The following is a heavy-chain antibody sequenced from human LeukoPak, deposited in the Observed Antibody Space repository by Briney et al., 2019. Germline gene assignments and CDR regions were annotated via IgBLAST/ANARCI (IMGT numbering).Heavy chain of an antibody. V-gene: IGHV3-49*04. J-gene: IGHJ4*02. Sequence: QSGGSLRLSCTASGFSFGDYAMSWVRQAPGKGLEWIGFIRSKAYGGATQYAASVKGRFTISRDDSKYIAYLQMNSLKTEDTAVYFCTRDYYYDTSGYRYWGQGTLVTVSS. CDR2: IRSKAYGGAT. CDR1: GFSFGDYA. D-gene: IGHD3-22*01. CDR3: TRDYYYDTSGYRY.